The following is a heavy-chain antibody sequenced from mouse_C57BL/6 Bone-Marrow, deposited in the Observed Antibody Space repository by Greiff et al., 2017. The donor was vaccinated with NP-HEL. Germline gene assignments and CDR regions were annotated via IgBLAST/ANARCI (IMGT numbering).Heavy chain of an antibody. Sequence: QVQLQQPGAELVKPGASVKLSCKASGYTFTSYWMQWVKQRPGPGLEWIGEIDPSDSYTNYNQKFKGKATLTVDTSSSTAYMPLSSLTSEDSAVYYCASGLYYAMDYWGQGTSVTVSS. J-gene: IGHJ4*01. CDR1: GYTFTSYW. V-gene: IGHV1-50*01. CDR3: ASGLYYAMDY. CDR2: IDPSDSYT.